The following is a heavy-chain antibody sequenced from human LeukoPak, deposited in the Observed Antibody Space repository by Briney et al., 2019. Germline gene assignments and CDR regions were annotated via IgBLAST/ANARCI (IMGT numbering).Heavy chain of an antibody. V-gene: IGHV1-18*01. Sequence: ASVKVSCRASGYTFTSYGISWVRQAPGQGLEWMGWISAYNGNTNYAQKLQGRVTMTTDTSTSAAYMELRSLRPDDTAVYYCAVITMVRGVVYFDYWGQGTLVTVSS. D-gene: IGHD3-10*01. CDR1: GYTFTSYG. J-gene: IGHJ4*02. CDR3: AVITMVRGVVYFDY. CDR2: ISAYNGNT.